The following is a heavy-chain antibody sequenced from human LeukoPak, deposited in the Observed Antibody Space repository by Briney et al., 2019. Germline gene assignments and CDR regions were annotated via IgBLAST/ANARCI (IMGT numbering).Heavy chain of an antibody. J-gene: IGHJ4*02. Sequence: SVNVSCKASGGTFSSYAISWVRQAPGQGLEWMGGIIPIFGTANYAQKFQGRVTITADESTSTAYMELSSLRSEDTAVYYCARDYYGSGSYYKPFDYWGQGTLVTVSS. CDR2: IIPIFGTA. D-gene: IGHD3-10*01. CDR1: GGTFSSYA. CDR3: ARDYYGSGSYYKPFDY. V-gene: IGHV1-69*13.